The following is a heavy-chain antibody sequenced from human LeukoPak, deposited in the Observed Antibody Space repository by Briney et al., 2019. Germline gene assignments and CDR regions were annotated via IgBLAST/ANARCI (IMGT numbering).Heavy chain of an antibody. CDR3: ARDLGYGGLAFDI. V-gene: IGHV4-59*01. J-gene: IGHJ3*02. CDR2: IYYSGST. D-gene: IGHD4-23*01. CDR1: GGSISSYY. Sequence: SETLSLTCTVSGGSISSYYWSWIRQPPGEGLEWIGYIYYSGSTNYNPSLKSRVTISVDTSKNQFSLKLSSVTAADTAVYYCARDLGYGGLAFDIWGRGTMVTVSS.